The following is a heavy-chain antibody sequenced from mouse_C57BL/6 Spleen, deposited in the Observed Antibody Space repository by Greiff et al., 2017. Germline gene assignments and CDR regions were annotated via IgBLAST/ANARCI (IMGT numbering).Heavy chain of an antibody. CDR2: IYPRSGNT. CDR3: ARGAGAWAMDY. CDR1: GYTFTSYG. Sequence: VQLQQSGAELARPGASVKLSCKASGYTFTSYGISWVKQRTGQGLEWIGEIYPRSGNTYYNEKFKGKATLTADKSSSTAYMELRSLTSEDSAVYFCARGAGAWAMDYWGQGTSVTVSS. V-gene: IGHV1-81*01. J-gene: IGHJ4*01. D-gene: IGHD6-1*01.